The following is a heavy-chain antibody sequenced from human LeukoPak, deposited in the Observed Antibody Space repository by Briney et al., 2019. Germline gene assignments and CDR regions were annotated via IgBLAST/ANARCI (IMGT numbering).Heavy chain of an antibody. CDR3: AKATSIWFGEFIDAFDI. Sequence: PGRSLRLSXAASGFTFDDYAMHWVRQAPGKGMEWVSDISWNSGSICYADSVKGRFTISRDNAKNSLYLQMNSLRAEDMALYYCAKATSIWFGEFIDAFDIWGQGTMVTVSS. CDR2: ISWNSGSI. D-gene: IGHD3-10*01. V-gene: IGHV3-9*03. CDR1: GFTFDDYA. J-gene: IGHJ3*02.